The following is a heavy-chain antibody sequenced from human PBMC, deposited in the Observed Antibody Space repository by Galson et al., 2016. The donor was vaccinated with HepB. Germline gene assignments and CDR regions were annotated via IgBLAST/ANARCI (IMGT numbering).Heavy chain of an antibody. D-gene: IGHD2-15*01. CDR1: GYTFDSYG. V-gene: IGHV1-18*01. CDR2: MSTYNGNT. CDR3: ARWRYCRGAPCYAWFDP. Sequence: SVKVSCKASGYTFDSYGISWVRQAPGQGLEWMGWMSTYNGNTNYAQKFQGRVTMTADTSTSTAYMQLRSLRSDDTAVYYCARWRYCRGAPCYAWFDPWGQGTLVTVSS. J-gene: IGHJ5*02.